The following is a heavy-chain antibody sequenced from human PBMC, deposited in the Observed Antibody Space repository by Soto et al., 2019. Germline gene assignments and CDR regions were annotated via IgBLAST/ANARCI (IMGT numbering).Heavy chain of an antibody. D-gene: IGHD2-21*01. Sequence: QVQLVESGGGVVQPGRSLRLSCAASGVTLSNFGMHWVRQAPGKGLEWVAVISRDGSTMFYADSVKGRFTISRDSSRNTVYLQMDSLRAEDTAVDHCVGEVASGYWGQGTLVTVSS. V-gene: IGHV3-30*03. CDR2: ISRDGSTM. CDR1: GVTLSNFG. J-gene: IGHJ4*02. CDR3: VGEVASGY.